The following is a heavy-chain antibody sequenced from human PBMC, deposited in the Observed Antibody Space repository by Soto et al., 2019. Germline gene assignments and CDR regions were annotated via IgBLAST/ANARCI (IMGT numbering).Heavy chain of an antibody. CDR1: EFTFTSSA. J-gene: IGHJ4*02. CDR3: AADLAEYSSSFDY. V-gene: IGHV1-58*01. Sequence: SVKGSCKASEFTFTSSAVQWVRQARGQRLEWIGWIVVGSGNTNYAQKFQERVTITRDMSTSTAYMELSSLRSEDTAVYYCAADLAEYSSSFDYWGQGTLVTVS. CDR2: IVVGSGNT. D-gene: IGHD6-13*01.